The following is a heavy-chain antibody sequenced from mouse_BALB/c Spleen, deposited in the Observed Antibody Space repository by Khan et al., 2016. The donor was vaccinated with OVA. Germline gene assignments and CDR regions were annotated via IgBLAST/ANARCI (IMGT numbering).Heavy chain of an antibody. V-gene: IGHV14-3*02. CDR2: IDHANGYT. CDR1: GFNIKDYY. Sequence: VQLQQSGADLVKPGGSVKLSCTASGFNIKDYYMHWVKQRPEQSLEWIARIDHANGYTKYQPNVQGKSTITGDTSYNTPYLQLSSLTSEDTAFYYCARDYWDVFAYWGQGTLVTVSA. J-gene: IGHJ3*01. D-gene: IGHD4-1*01. CDR3: ARDYWDVFAY.